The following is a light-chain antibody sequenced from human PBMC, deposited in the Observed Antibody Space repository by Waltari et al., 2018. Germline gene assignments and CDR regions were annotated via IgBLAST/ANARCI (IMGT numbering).Light chain of an antibody. CDR1: SSDVGGYNY. Sequence: QSALTQPASVSGSPGQSITISCTGTSSDVGGYNYVSWYQQHPGKAPKLMSYNVSNRASGVSTGFSDAKSGNTASLTISGLQAEDEADYYCSSYTSSSTLLYVFGTGTKVTVL. CDR2: NVS. CDR3: SSYTSSSTLLYV. V-gene: IGLV2-14*03. J-gene: IGLJ1*01.